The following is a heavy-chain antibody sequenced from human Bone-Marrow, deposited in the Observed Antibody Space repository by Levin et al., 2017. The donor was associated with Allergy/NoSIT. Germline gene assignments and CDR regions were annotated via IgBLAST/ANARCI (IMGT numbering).Heavy chain of an antibody. J-gene: IGHJ6*02. D-gene: IGHD3-10*01. CDR2: ITGSGGRL. CDR1: GLAFRNFA. CDR3: AKMKGAGSHYDYGMDV. V-gene: IGHV3-23*01. Sequence: GESLKISCTASGLAFRNFAMSWVRQAPGKGLEWVAAITGSGGRLFYGDSVKGRFSISRDNSKDTMYLQMNSLRPEDTAVYYCAKMKGAGSHYDYGMDVWGQGTTVTVSS.